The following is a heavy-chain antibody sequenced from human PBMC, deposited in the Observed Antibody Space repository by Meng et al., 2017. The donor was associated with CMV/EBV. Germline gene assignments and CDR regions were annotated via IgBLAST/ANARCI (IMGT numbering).Heavy chain of an antibody. CDR1: W. CDR3: TTQMSYGYCSGGSCYGGYFDY. D-gene: IGHD2-15*01. J-gene: IGHJ4*02. Sequence: WMSEVRQAPGKGLEWVGRIKSKTDGGTTDYAAPVKGRFTISRDDSKNTLYLQMNSLKTEDTAVYYCTTQMSYGYCSGGSCYGGYFDYWGQGTLVTVSS. V-gene: IGHV3-15*01. CDR2: IKSKTDGGTT.